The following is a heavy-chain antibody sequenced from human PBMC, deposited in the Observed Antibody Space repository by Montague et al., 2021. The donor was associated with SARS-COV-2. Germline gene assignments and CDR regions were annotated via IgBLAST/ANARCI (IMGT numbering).Heavy chain of an antibody. J-gene: IGHJ4*02. CDR2: VYFTGST. V-gene: IGHV4-59*08. D-gene: IGHD3-10*01. CDR1: GGYINGYY. CDR3: ARHRVFGDLWAFDY. Sequence: SETLSLTCSVSGGYINGYYYSWILQSPGKRLEWIGYVYFTGSTDYIPSFKSRVTISLETSKNQFSLQLSSVTAADTAVYYCARHRVFGDLWAFDYWGQGTLVAVSS.